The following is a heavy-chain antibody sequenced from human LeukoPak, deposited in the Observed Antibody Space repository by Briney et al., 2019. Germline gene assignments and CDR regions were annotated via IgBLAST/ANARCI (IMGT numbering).Heavy chain of an antibody. J-gene: IGHJ4*02. D-gene: IGHD2-21*02. Sequence: GGSLRLSCAASGFTFSSYAMSWVRQAPGKGLEWVSAISGSGGSTYYADSVKGRFTISRDNSKNTLYLQMNSLRAEDTAVYYCAKAGNAYCGGDCYSFDYWGQGTLVTVSS. CDR2: ISGSGGST. CDR1: GFTFSSYA. CDR3: AKAGNAYCGGDCYSFDY. V-gene: IGHV3-23*01.